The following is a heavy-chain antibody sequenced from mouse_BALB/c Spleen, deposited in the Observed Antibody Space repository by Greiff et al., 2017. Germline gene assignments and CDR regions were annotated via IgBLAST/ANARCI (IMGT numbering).Heavy chain of an antibody. CDR1: GYTFTSYW. CDR2: IYPGSGST. CDR3: TRSDGYSPYAMDY. D-gene: IGHD2-3*01. J-gene: IGHJ4*01. V-gene: IGHV1S22*01. Sequence: LQQPGSELVRPGASVKLSCKASGYTFTSYWMHWVKQRPGQGLEWIGNIYPGSGSTNYDEKFKSKATLTVDTSSSTAYMQLSSLTSEDSAVYYCTRSDGYSPYAMDYWGQGTSVTVSS.